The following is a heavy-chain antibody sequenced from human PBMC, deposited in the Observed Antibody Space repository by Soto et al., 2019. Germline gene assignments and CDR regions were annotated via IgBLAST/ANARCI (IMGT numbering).Heavy chain of an antibody. V-gene: IGHV4-4*07. Sequence: PSETLSLTFSFSVASVSSYYWSWFRQPVGKGPEWIGRIHSSGNVNYNPSLESRVTMSLDTSKNQFSLRLSSLTAADTALYLCARDVGKNYWGQGTRVTVSS. CDR1: VASVSSYY. D-gene: IGHD3-10*01. CDR2: IHSSGNV. J-gene: IGHJ4*02. CDR3: ARDVGKNY.